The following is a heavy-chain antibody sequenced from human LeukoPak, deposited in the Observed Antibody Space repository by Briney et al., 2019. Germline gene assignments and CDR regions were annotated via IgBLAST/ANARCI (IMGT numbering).Heavy chain of an antibody. CDR3: ARLYSSGWYSFFDY. CDR2: ISSNGGST. D-gene: IGHD6-19*01. Sequence: PGGSLRLSCAASGFTFSSYAMHWVRQAPGKGLEYVSAISSNGGSTYYANSVKGRFTISRDNSKNKLYLQMGSLRAEDMAVYYCARLYSSGWYSFFDYWGQGTLVTVSS. J-gene: IGHJ4*02. V-gene: IGHV3-64*01. CDR1: GFTFSSYA.